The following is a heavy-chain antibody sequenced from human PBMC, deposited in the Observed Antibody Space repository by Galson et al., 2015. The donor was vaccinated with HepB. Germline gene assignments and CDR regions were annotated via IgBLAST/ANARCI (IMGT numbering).Heavy chain of an antibody. CDR3: ARDWLAARSGWFDP. CDR1: GYTFTSYG. CDR2: ISAYNGNT. V-gene: IGHV1-18*01. D-gene: IGHD6-6*01. Sequence: SVKVSCKASGYTFTSYGISWVRQAPGQGLEWMGWISAYNGNTNYAQKFQDRVTMTTDTSMSTAYMELRSLRSDDTAVYYCARDWLAARSGWFDPWGQGTLVTVSS. J-gene: IGHJ5*02.